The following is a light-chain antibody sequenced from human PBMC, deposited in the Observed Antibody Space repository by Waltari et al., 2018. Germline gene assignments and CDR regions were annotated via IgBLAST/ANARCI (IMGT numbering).Light chain of an antibody. CDR2: RAS. V-gene: IGKV3-20*01. CDR1: PSVGSSS. Sequence: EIVLTQSPCTASLSPGERVTLSCRASPSVGSSSLAWYQQKPGHAPRLVLYRASRRATGTPDRFSGSGSGTDFSITISRLEPEDFAVYYCQQHGTLPATFGQGTKVEVK. J-gene: IGKJ1*01. CDR3: QQHGTLPAT.